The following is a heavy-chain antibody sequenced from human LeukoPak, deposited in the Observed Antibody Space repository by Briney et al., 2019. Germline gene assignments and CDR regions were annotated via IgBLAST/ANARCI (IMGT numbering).Heavy chain of an antibody. V-gene: IGHV3-30*18. Sequence: GGSLRLSCAASGFTFSTHDVNWVRQAPGKGLECVVVISHDGSNNNYADPVKGRFTISRDNSKNTLYLQMNSLRPEDTAVYYCAKVRVGTAHFDYWGQGTLVTVSS. CDR3: AKVRVGTAHFDY. CDR2: ISHDGSNN. J-gene: IGHJ4*02. D-gene: IGHD2-15*01. CDR1: GFTFSTHD.